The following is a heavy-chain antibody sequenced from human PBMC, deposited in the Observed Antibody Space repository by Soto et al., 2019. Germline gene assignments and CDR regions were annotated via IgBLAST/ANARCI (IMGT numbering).Heavy chain of an antibody. CDR2: INPNSGGT. V-gene: IGHV1-2*04. CDR1: GYTFTGYY. J-gene: IGHJ4*02. CDR3: ARAPWGDGPPTDY. Sequence: QVQLVQSGAEVKKPGASVKVSCKASGYTFTGYYMHWVRQAPGQGLEWMGWINPNSGGTNYAQKFQGWVTMTRDASISTAYMELSRLRSDDTAVYYCARAPWGDGPPTDYWGQGTLVTVSS. D-gene: IGHD3-16*01.